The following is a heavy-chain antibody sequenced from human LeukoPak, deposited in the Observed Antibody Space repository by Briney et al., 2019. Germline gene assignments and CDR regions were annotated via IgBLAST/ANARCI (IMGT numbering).Heavy chain of an antibody. J-gene: IGHJ6*02. Sequence: GGSLRLSCAASGFTFSSYAMSWVRQAPGKGLEWVSAISGSGGSTYYADSVKGRLTISRDNSKNTLYLRMNSLRAEDTAVYYCAKGWSVRDVVVVPAAIGYYYGMDVWGQGTTVTVSS. CDR3: AKGWSVRDVVVVPAAIGYYYGMDV. CDR2: ISGSGGST. V-gene: IGHV3-23*01. D-gene: IGHD2-2*01. CDR1: GFTFSSYA.